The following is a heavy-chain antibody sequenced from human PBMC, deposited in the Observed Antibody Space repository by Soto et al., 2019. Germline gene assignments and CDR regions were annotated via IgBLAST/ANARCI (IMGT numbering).Heavy chain of an antibody. V-gene: IGHV4-39*01. CDR3: ARRRGEYSSTRDYYYYYMDV. Sequence: ETLSLTCTVSGGSISSSSYYWGWIRQPPGKGLEWIGSIYYSGSTYYNPSLKSRVTISVDTSKNQFSLKLRSVAAAETAVYYCARRRGEYSSTRDYYYYYMDVWGKGTTVTVSS. CDR2: IYYSGST. J-gene: IGHJ6*03. D-gene: IGHD6-6*01. CDR1: GGSISSSSYY.